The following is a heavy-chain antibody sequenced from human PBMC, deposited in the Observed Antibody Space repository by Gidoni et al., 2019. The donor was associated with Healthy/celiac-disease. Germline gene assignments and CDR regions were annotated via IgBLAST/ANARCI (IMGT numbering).Heavy chain of an antibody. CDR3: ARDGKVTPPSRYYYYYYGMDV. J-gene: IGHJ6*02. V-gene: IGHV1-18*01. D-gene: IGHD2-21*02. Sequence: QVQRLRSGAEGKKSGTSVKVSCNASSYTFTSYGISRCRQAPGQGLEWMGWISAETWNTNHAQKLQGRVTMTTDTSTSKADMERRSLRSDDTAVYYCARDGKVTPPSRYYYYYYGMDVWGQGTTVTVSS. CDR2: ISAETWNT. CDR1: SYTFTSYG.